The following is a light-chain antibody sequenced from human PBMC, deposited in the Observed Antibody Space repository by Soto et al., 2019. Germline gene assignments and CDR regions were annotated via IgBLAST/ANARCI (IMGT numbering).Light chain of an antibody. V-gene: IGLV2-11*01. CDR3: CSYAGTYTRV. CDR1: SSDVANYKY. Sequence: QSVLTQPRSVSGSPGQSVTISCTRTSSDVANYKYVSWYQQHPGKAPKLMIYDVNKRPSGVPYRFSGSKSGNTASLTISGLQAEDEADYYCCSYAGTYTRVFGTGTKLTVL. J-gene: IGLJ1*01. CDR2: DVN.